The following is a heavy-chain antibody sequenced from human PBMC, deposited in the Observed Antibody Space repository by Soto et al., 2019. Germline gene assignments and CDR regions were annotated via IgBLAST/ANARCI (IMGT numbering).Heavy chain of an antibody. CDR1: GGSISSSSYY. CDR2: IYYSGST. V-gene: IGHV4-39*01. Sequence: PSETLSLTCTVSGGSISSSSYYWGWIRQPPGKGLEWIGSIYYSGSTYYNPSLKSRVTISVDTSKNQFSLKLSSVTAADTAVYYCARHVWEYQLLFGFHYYYYYGMDVWGQGTTVTVSS. CDR3: ARHVWEYQLLFGFHYYYYYGMDV. J-gene: IGHJ6*02. D-gene: IGHD2-2*01.